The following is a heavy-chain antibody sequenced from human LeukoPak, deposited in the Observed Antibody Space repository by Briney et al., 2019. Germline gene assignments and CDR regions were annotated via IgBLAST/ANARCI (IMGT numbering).Heavy chain of an antibody. Sequence: GGSLRLSCAASGFTFSSYGMHWVRQAPGKGLEWVANIKQDGSERYYVDSVKGRFTISRDNAKNSLYLQMNSLRAEDTAVYYCARDGGRGDDYWGQGTLVTISS. V-gene: IGHV3-7*01. CDR3: ARDGGRGDDY. J-gene: IGHJ4*02. CDR1: GFTFSSYG. CDR2: IKQDGSER.